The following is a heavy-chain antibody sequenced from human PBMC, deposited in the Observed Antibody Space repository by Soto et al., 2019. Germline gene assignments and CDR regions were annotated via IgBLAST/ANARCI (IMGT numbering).Heavy chain of an antibody. J-gene: IGHJ5*01. D-gene: IGHD2-15*01. CDR3: TKSSVHCSGGSCFDF. V-gene: IGHV3-23*01. CDR2: ISGSGATT. CDR1: GFTFSSYA. Sequence: GGSLRLSCAASGFTFSSYAMSWVRQAPGKRLEWLALISGSGATTYYADSVKGRFIVSRDKSKNTVYLQMNSLRADDTALYYCTKSSVHCSGGSCFDFWGQGPLVTVSS.